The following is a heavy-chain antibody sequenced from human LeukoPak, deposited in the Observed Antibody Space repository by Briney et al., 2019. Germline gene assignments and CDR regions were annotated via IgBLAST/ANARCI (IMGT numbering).Heavy chain of an antibody. V-gene: IGHV4-34*01. CDR2: INHRGST. J-gene: IGHJ5*02. Sequence: SETLSLTCAVYGESLSNSNWTWIRQPPGKGLEWIGEINHRGSTNYNPSLKSRVTISVDTSKDQFSLRLTSVTAADTAVYYCARTYYSILTGYYRDRFDPWGQGTLVTVSS. D-gene: IGHD3-9*01. CDR1: GESLSNSN. CDR3: ARTYYSILTGYYRDRFDP.